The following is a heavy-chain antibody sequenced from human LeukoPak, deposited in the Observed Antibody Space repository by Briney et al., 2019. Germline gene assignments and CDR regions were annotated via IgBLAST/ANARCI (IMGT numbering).Heavy chain of an antibody. CDR1: GGTFSSYA. D-gene: IGHD2-15*01. CDR2: IIPIFGTA. CDR3: ARDPDPHCSGGSCCPFDY. J-gene: IGHJ4*02. Sequence: SVKVSCKASGGTFSSYAISWVRQAPGQGLEWMGGIIPIFGTANYAQKFQGRVTITADESTSTAYMELSSLRSEDTAVYYCARDPDPHCSGGSCCPFDYWGQGTLVTVSS. V-gene: IGHV1-69*13.